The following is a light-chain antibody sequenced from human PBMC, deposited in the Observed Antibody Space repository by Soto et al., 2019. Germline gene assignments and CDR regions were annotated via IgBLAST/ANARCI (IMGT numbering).Light chain of an antibody. Sequence: QSALTQPASVSGSPGQSITISCTGTSSDVGNYNLVSWYQQHPGKAPKLMIYEGSKRPSGVSNRFSGSKSGNTASLTISGLQAEDEADYYCCSYAGSIIHVVFGGGTELTVL. V-gene: IGLV2-23*01. CDR3: CSYAGSIIHVV. CDR2: EGS. CDR1: SSDVGNYNL. J-gene: IGLJ2*01.